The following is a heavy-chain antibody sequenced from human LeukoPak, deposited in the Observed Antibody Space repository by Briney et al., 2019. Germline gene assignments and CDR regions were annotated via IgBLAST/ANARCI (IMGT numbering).Heavy chain of an antibody. CDR1: GFTFSPYG. J-gene: IGHJ4*02. CDR3: AKDPAYYGSGSYFDY. Sequence: PGGSLRLSCAASGFTFSPYGMHWVRQAPGKGLEWVAVISYDGSNKYYADSVKGRFTISRDNSKNTLYLQMNSLRAEDTAVYYCAKDPAYYGSGSYFDYWGQGTLVTVSS. CDR2: ISYDGSNK. D-gene: IGHD3-10*01. V-gene: IGHV3-30*18.